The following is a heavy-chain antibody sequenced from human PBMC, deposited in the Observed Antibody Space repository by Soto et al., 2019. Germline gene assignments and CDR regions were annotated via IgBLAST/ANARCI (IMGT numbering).Heavy chain of an antibody. CDR3: AAIPTGYFGP. CDR1: GFTFSSYA. Sequence: GGSLRLSCAASGFTFSSYAMHWVRQAPGKGLDYVSVISINGGSTYYANSVKGRFTISRDNSKNTLYLQMGSLRAEDMAVYYCAAIPTGYFGPWGQGTLVTVSS. D-gene: IGHD3-9*01. J-gene: IGHJ5*02. V-gene: IGHV3-64*01. CDR2: ISINGGST.